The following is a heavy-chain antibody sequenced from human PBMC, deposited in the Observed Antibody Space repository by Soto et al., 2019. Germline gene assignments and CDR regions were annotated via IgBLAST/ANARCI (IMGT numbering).Heavy chain of an antibody. Sequence: SETLSLTCTVSGGSISSYYGSWIRQPPGKGLEWIGYIYYSGSTNYNPSLKSRVTILVDTSKNQFSLKLSSVTAADTAVYYCAGERGYSYGYDYWGQGTLVTVSS. V-gene: IGHV4-59*01. CDR3: AGERGYSYGYDY. D-gene: IGHD5-18*01. CDR2: IYYSGST. CDR1: GGSISSYY. J-gene: IGHJ4*02.